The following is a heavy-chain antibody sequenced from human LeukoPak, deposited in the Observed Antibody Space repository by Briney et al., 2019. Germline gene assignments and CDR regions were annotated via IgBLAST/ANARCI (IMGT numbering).Heavy chain of an antibody. V-gene: IGHV3-23*01. CDR1: GFTFSSYS. D-gene: IGHD3-22*01. J-gene: IGHJ3*02. CDR3: ARSYDTSGYYLYAFDI. CDR2: ISGSGGNT. Sequence: PAGSLRLSCAASGFTFSSYSMDWVRQAPGKGLEWVSAISGSGGNTYYADSVKGRFTISRDNSKNTLYLEMNSLRAEDTASYYCARSYDTSGYYLYAFDIWGQGTMVTVSS.